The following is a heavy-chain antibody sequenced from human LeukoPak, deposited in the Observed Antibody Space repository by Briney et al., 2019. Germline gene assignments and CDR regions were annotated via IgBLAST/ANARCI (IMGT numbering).Heavy chain of an antibody. Sequence: HSETLSLTCAVYGRSFSGYYWSWIRQPPGKGLEWIGEINHSGSTNYNPSLKSRVTISVDTSKNQFSLKLSSVTAADTAVYYCARGSRYWGLDYWGQGTLVTVSS. J-gene: IGHJ4*02. D-gene: IGHD7-27*01. V-gene: IGHV4-34*01. CDR3: ARGSRYWGLDY. CDR1: GRSFSGYY. CDR2: INHSGST.